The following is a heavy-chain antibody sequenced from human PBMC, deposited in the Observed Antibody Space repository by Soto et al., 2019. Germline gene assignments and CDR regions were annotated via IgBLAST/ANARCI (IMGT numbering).Heavy chain of an antibody. D-gene: IGHD6-19*01. CDR3: ALYSSGWADYFDY. J-gene: IGHJ4*02. CDR1: GGTFSSYA. Sequence: SVKVSCKASGGTFSSYAISWVRQAPGQGLEWMGGIIPIFGTANYAQKFQGRVTITADESTSTVYMELSSLRSEDTAVYYCALYSSGWADYFDYWGQGTLVTVSS. V-gene: IGHV1-69*13. CDR2: IIPIFGTA.